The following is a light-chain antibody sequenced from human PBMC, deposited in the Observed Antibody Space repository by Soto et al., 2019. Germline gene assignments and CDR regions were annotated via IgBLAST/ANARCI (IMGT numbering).Light chain of an antibody. CDR1: QSVSSY. J-gene: IGKJ5*01. CDR3: QQRNDWQVT. V-gene: IGKV3-11*01. Sequence: EVGLKQSVVTLSLSQGERATLTSRASQSVSSYLAWYQQKPGQAPRLLIYDISNRATGIPARFSGSGSGTDFTLTISSLEPDDFAVYYCQQRNDWQVTFGQGTLLAIK. CDR2: DIS.